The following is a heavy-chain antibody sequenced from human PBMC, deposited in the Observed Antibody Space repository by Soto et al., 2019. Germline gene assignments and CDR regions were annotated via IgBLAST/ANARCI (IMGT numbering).Heavy chain of an antibody. CDR2: IDPSDSYT. J-gene: IGHJ6*02. D-gene: IGHD6-13*01. CDR1: GYSFTSYW. V-gene: IGHV5-10-1*03. Sequence: EVQLVQSGAEVKKPGESLRISCKGSGYSFTSYWISWVRQMPGKGLEWMGRIDPSDSYTNYSPSFQGHVTISADKSISTAYLQWSSLKASDTAMYYCAREVKLYSSSWYYPSYYYYYGMDVWGQGTTVTVSS. CDR3: AREVKLYSSSWYYPSYYYYYGMDV.